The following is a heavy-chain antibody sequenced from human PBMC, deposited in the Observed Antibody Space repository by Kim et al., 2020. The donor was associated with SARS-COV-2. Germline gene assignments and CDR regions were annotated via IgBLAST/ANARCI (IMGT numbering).Heavy chain of an antibody. V-gene: IGHV3-43*01. J-gene: IGHJ4*02. Sequence: RFTISRDNSKNSLYLQMNSLRTEDTALYYCAKDNIRAGRGGQLVQSFDYWGQGTLVTVSS. CDR3: AKDNIRAGRGGQLVQSFDY. D-gene: IGHD6-6*01.